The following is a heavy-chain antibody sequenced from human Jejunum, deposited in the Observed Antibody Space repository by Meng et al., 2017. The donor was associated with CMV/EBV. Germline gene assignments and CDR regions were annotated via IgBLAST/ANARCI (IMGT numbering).Heavy chain of an antibody. J-gene: IGHJ4*02. CDR3: GMERVN. Sequence: HVQLQQGGAGLLHSSETLSLTCAVYGGSLSPYYWTWIRQIPGKGLEWIGEISHGGITNYNPSLKSRVTLLIDTSKNQFSLKLSSVTAADTAVYYCGMERVNWGQGILVTVSS. V-gene: IGHV4-34*01. CDR1: GGSLSPYY. D-gene: IGHD1-1*01. CDR2: ISHGGIT.